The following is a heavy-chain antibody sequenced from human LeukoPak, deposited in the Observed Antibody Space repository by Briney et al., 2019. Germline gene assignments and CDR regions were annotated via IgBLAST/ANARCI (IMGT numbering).Heavy chain of an antibody. CDR3: AGVSRIARSGSLATFDY. J-gene: IGHJ4*02. D-gene: IGHD3-10*01. Sequence: ASVKVSCKASGYTFTGYYMHWVRQAPGQGLEWMGWINPNSGGTNYAQKFQGRVTMTRDTSISTAYMELSRLRSDDTAVYYCAGVSRIARSGSLATFDYWGQGTLVTVSS. CDR1: GYTFTGYY. CDR2: INPNSGGT. V-gene: IGHV1-2*02.